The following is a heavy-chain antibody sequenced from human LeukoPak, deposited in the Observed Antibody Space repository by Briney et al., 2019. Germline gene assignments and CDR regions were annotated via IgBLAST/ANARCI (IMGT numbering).Heavy chain of an antibody. CDR1: GGSISTYY. CDR2: IYTSGST. V-gene: IGHV4-4*07. D-gene: IGHD6-13*01. J-gene: IGHJ4*02. CDR3: ARSQPPYSSRWYYFDY. Sequence: PSETLSLTCTVSGGSISTYYWSWIRQPVGKGLDWIGRIYTSGSTDYNPSLKSRVTMSVDTSKNQFSLKLSSVTAADTAVYYCARSQPPYSSRWYYFDYWGQGTLVTVSS.